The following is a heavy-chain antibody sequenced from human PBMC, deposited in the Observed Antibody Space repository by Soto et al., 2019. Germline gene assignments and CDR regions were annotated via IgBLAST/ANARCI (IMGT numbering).Heavy chain of an antibody. CDR2: IYYSGST. J-gene: IGHJ6*03. Sequence: QLRLQESGPGLVKPSETLSLTCTVSGASIDSSSYYWGWIRQPPGKGLEWIGSIYYSGSTSYNPSLQSRVTIAVDTSNNQFDLKLTSVADAAVDVYVSAILVFSSTYVDVWGKGTTVTVSS. CDR3: AILVFSSTYVDV. CDR1: GASIDSSSYY. D-gene: IGHD2-2*01. V-gene: IGHV4-39*01.